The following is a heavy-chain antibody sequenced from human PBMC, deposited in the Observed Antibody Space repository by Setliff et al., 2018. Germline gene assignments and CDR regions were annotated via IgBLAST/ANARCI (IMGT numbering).Heavy chain of an antibody. V-gene: IGHV1-69*06. Sequence: ASVKVSCKASGDTFNTYTLSWVRQAPGQGLEWMGGVIPLLETTKYAQKFQGRVTITADKSTSTGYMELKNLRSDDTAVYYCARINFYVSSGYYYAPDLWGQGTLVTVSS. CDR2: VIPLLETT. CDR1: GDTFNTYT. J-gene: IGHJ5*02. CDR3: ARINFYVSSGYYYAPDL. D-gene: IGHD3-22*01.